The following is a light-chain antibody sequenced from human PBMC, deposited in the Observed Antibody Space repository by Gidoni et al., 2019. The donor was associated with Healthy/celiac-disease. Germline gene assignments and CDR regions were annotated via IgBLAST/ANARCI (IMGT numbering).Light chain of an antibody. CDR3: QQSYSTLIFT. CDR2: AAS. J-gene: IGKJ3*01. CDR1: QSISSY. V-gene: IGKV1-39*01. Sequence: DIQMTQSPSSLSASVGDRVTITCRASQSISSYLNWYQQKPGKAPKLLIYAASSMQSGVPSRFSGSGSGTDFTLTISSLQPEDFATYYCQQSYSTLIFTFGPXTKVEIK.